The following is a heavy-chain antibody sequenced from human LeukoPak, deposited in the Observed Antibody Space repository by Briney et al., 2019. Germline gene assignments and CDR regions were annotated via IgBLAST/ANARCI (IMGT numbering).Heavy chain of an antibody. V-gene: IGHV1-8*01. Sequence: ASVKVSCKASGYTFTSNDINWVRQAAGQGLEWMGWMNPHSGNAGYAQKFQGRVTMTRDTSISTVYMELSSLTSDDTAVYYCARIPQRVPHNWFDPWGQGTLVTVS. CDR3: ARIPQRVPHNWFDP. J-gene: IGHJ5*02. CDR2: MNPHSGNA. CDR1: GYTFTSND. D-gene: IGHD1-1*01.